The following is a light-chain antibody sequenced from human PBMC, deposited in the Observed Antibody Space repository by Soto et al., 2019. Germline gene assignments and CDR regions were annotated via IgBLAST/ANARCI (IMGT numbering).Light chain of an antibody. CDR3: QQYVTSPLT. V-gene: IGKV3-20*01. Sequence: EVVMTQSPATLSVSPGDGATLSCRASQSVNSNLAWYQQKPGQAPRLLIYGVSSRATGIPDRFSGSGSGTDFTLTISRLEPEDFAVYYCQQYVTSPLTFGGGTKVDIK. CDR1: QSVNSN. J-gene: IGKJ4*01. CDR2: GVS.